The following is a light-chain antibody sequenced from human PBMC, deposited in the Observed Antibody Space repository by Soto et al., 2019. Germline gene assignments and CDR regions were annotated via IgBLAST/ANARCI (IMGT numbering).Light chain of an antibody. CDR2: EVR. CDR3: SSLTSESTRI. Sequence: QSALTQPASVSGSPGQSVTISCAGTMRDIGAYNLVSWYQQHPGKAPRLIFYEVRHRPSGIPLRFSASTSGNTAALTISGLQAEDEADYYCSSLTSESTRIFGGGTKVTVL. V-gene: IGLV2-14*03. J-gene: IGLJ2*01. CDR1: MRDIGAYNL.